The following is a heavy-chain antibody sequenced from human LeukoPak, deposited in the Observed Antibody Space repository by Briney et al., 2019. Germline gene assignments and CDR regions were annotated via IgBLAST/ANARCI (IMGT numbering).Heavy chain of an antibody. CDR1: GFTLSNYA. D-gene: IGHD2-21*02. CDR2: ISYSRGSI. J-gene: IGHJ2*01. Sequence: RGSLRLSCAASGFTLSNYAMSWVRQAPGKGPEWVAGISYSRGSIYYSDSVKGRFTISRDNSKNTLYLQMNSLRADDTAVYYCAKDVLRLNYGYFDLWGRGTLVSVSS. V-gene: IGHV3-23*01. CDR3: AKDVLRLNYGYFDL.